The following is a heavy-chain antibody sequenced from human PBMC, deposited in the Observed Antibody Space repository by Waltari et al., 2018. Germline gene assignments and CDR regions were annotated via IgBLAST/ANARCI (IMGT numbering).Heavy chain of an antibody. D-gene: IGHD3-10*01. CDR1: GFTFSSHA. CDR2: ISYDGSNK. V-gene: IGHV3-30-3*01. Sequence: QVQLVESGGGVVQPGRSLRLSCAASGFTFSSHAMHWVRQAPGKGLEWVAVISYDGSNKYYADSVKGRFTISRDNSKNTLYLQMNSLRAEDTAVYYCATGSKRPYYYGMDVWGQGTTVTVSS. J-gene: IGHJ6*02. CDR3: ATGSKRPYYYGMDV.